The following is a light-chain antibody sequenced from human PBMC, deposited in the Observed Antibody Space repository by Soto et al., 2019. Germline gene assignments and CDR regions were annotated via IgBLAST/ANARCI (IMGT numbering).Light chain of an antibody. Sequence: EIVLTQSPATLSLSPVEIATLYCMASQSVSTYLAWYQQKPGQAPRLLIYDASYRATGIPARFSGRGSGTDFTLTINSLQSEDFAVYYCQQYNNWPRTFGQGTKVDI. CDR2: DAS. CDR3: QQYNNWPRT. V-gene: IGKV3-11*01. J-gene: IGKJ1*01. CDR1: QSVSTY.